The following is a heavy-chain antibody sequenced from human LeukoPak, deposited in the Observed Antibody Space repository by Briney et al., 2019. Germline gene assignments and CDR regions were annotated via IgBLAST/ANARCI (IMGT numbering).Heavy chain of an antibody. Sequence: GGSLRLSCEFTFSDYAVSWVRQAPGKGLEWVSTISGRGDTTYYAGSVRGRFTVSRDNSKNTVFLQMNSPGADDTTLYYCAKCLRAGHRPVYTYYYMDVWGKGTTVTVSS. V-gene: IGHV3-23*01. CDR1: TFSDYA. CDR3: AKCLRAGHRPVYTYYYMDV. D-gene: IGHD5/OR15-5a*01. J-gene: IGHJ6*03. CDR2: ISGRGDTT.